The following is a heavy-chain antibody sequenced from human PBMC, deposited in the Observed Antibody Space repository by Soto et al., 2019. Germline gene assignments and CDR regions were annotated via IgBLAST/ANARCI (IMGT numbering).Heavy chain of an antibody. Sequence: SETLSLTCAVYGGSFSGYYWSWIRQPPGKGLEWIGEINHSGSTNYNPSLKSRVTISVDTSKNQFSLKLSSVTAADTAVYYCARLEVPNWGNMGDQDFDYWGQGTLVTVSS. CDR3: ARLEVPNWGNMGDQDFDY. CDR2: INHSGST. V-gene: IGHV4-34*01. CDR1: GGSFSGYY. D-gene: IGHD7-27*01. J-gene: IGHJ4*02.